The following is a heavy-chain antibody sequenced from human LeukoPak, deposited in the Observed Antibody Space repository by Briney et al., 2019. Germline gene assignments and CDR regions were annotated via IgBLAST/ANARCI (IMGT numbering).Heavy chain of an antibody. CDR1: GGSFSGYY. Sequence: PSETLSLTCAVYGGSFSGYYWGWIRQPPGKGLEWIGETNHSGSTNYNPSLKSRVTISVDTSKNQFSLKLSSVTAADTAVYYCARAPFQRWLQSRRYNWFDPWGQGTLVTVSS. V-gene: IGHV4-34*01. J-gene: IGHJ5*02. D-gene: IGHD5-24*01. CDR3: ARAPFQRWLQSRRYNWFDP. CDR2: TNHSGST.